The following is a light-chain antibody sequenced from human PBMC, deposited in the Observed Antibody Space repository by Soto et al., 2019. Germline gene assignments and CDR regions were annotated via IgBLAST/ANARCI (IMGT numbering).Light chain of an antibody. CDR2: DVS. V-gene: IGLV2-11*01. J-gene: IGLJ1*01. CDR3: CSYAGSYTLYV. Sequence: QSVLTQPRSVSGSPGQSVTISCTGTSSDVVGYNYVSWYQQHPGKAPKLMIYDVSKRPSGVPDRFSGSKSGNTASLTISGLQAEDEADYYCCSYAGSYTLYVFGTGTKVTVL. CDR1: SSDVVGYNY.